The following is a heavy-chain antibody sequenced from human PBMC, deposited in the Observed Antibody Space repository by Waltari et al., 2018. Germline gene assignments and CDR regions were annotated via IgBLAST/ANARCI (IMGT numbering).Heavy chain of an antibody. V-gene: IGHV4-34*01. CDR2: INHSGST. D-gene: IGHD3-3*01. CDR3: ARGLDYDFWSGYSDARDNWFDP. CDR1: GGSFSGYY. J-gene: IGHJ5*02. Sequence: QVRLQQWGAGLLKPSETLSLTCAVYGGSFSGYYWSWIRQPPGQGLGWIGEINHSGSTNYNPSLKSRVTISVDTSKNQFSLKQRSVTAADTAVYYCARGLDYDFWSGYSDARDNWFDPWGQGTLVIVSS.